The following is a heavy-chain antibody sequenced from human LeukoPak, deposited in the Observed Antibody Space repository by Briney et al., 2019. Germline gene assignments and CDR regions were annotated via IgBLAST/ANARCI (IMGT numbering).Heavy chain of an antibody. CDR3: ARGLPRYCSGGSCYSSPFDY. CDR1: GYTFTGYY. J-gene: IGHJ4*02. D-gene: IGHD2-15*01. CDR2: INPNSGGT. V-gene: IGHV1-2*02. Sequence: ASVKVSCKASGYTFTGYYMHWVRQAPGQGLEWMGWINPNSGGTNCAQKFQGRVTMTRDTSISTAYMELSRLRSDDTAVYYCARGLPRYCSGGSCYSSPFDYWGQGTLVTVSS.